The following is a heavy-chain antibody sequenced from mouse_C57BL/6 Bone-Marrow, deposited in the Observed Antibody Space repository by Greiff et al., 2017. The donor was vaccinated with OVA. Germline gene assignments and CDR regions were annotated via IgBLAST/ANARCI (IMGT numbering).Heavy chain of an antibody. Sequence: EVQRVESEGGLVQPGSSMKLSCTASGFTFSDYYMAWVRQVPEKGLEWVANINYDGSSTYYLDSLKSRFIISRDNAKNILYLQMSSLKSEDTATYYCARYEAWFAYWGQGTLVTVSA. J-gene: IGHJ3*01. CDR1: GFTFSDYY. CDR2: INYDGSST. CDR3: ARYEAWFAY. V-gene: IGHV5-16*01. D-gene: IGHD2-12*01.